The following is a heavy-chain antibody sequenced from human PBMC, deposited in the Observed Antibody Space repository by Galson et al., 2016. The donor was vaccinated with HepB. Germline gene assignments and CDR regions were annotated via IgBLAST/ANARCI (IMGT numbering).Heavy chain of an antibody. J-gene: IGHJ6*02. D-gene: IGHD2-15*01. Sequence: SLRLSCAASGFTFSDYSMNWVRQAPGKGLEWVSYISSGSSTIYYGDSVKGRFTISRDNAKNSMYLQMNSLRDKDTAVYYCARVGSARRGGMDVWGQGTTVTVSS. CDR1: GFTFSDYS. CDR3: ARVGSARRGGMDV. CDR2: ISSGSSTI. V-gene: IGHV3-48*02.